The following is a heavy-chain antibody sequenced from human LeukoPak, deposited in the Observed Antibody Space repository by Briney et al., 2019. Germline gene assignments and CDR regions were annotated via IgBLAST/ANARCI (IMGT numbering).Heavy chain of an antibody. CDR1: GYTFTGYY. Sequence: GASVKVSCKASGYTFTGYYMHWVRQAPGQGLEWMGWINPNSGGTNYAQKFQGRVTMTRDTSITTAHMELSRLRSDDTAIYYCAREFLAGNNWFDPWGQGTLVTVSS. J-gene: IGHJ5*02. V-gene: IGHV1-2*02. CDR2: INPNSGGT. CDR3: AREFLAGNNWFDP. D-gene: IGHD1-1*01.